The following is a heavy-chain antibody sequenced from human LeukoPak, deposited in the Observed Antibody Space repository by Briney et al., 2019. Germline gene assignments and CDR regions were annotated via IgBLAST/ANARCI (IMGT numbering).Heavy chain of an antibody. CDR3: ATMAAADYYYYYYMDV. V-gene: IGHV1-24*01. J-gene: IGHJ6*03. Sequence: ASVKVSCKVSGYTLTELSMHWVRQAPGKGLEWMGGFDPEDGETIYAQKFQGRVTMTEDTSTDTAYMELSSLRSEDTAVYYCATMAAADYYYYYYMDVWGKGTTVTVSS. D-gene: IGHD6-13*01. CDR2: FDPEDGET. CDR1: GYTLTELS.